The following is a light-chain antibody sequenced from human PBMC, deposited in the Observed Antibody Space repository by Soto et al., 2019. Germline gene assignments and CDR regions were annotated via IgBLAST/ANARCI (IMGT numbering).Light chain of an antibody. V-gene: IGKV1-39*01. CDR3: HQSSSTPLT. CDR2: DAS. Sequence: DVPMTQSPSSLSASVGDSVTITCRASQSVFNHLSWFQQRPGKGPKLLIYDASSLHAGVPSRFSGSGYGTDFTLTISTVQPEVSAIYYCHQSSSTPLTFGGGTRVELK. J-gene: IGKJ4*01. CDR1: QSVFNH.